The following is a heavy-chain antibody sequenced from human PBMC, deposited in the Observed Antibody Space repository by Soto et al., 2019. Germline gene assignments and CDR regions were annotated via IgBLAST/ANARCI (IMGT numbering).Heavy chain of an antibody. V-gene: IGHV3-30-3*01. CDR2: ISYDGSNK. CDR1: GFTFSSYA. CDR3: ARGQNYYDSSGSD. J-gene: IGHJ4*02. D-gene: IGHD3-22*01. Sequence: PGGSLRLSCAASGFTFSSYAMHWVRQAPGKGLEWVAVISYDGSNKYYADSVKGRFTISRDNSKNTLYLQMNSLRAEDTAVYYCARGQNYYDSSGSDWGRGTLVTVSS.